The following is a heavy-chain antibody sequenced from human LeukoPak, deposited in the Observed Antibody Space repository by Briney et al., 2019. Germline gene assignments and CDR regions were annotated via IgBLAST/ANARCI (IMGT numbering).Heavy chain of an antibody. V-gene: IGHV3-7*01. Sequence: GGSLRLSCAASGFTFSSYWMSWVRQAPGKRLEWVANIKQDGSEKYYVDSVKGRFTISRDNAKNSLYLQMNSLRAEDTAVYYCARGGRIVGAYPFDYWGQGTLVTVSS. CDR3: ARGGRIVGAYPFDY. CDR1: GFTFSSYW. J-gene: IGHJ4*02. CDR2: IKQDGSEK. D-gene: IGHD1-26*01.